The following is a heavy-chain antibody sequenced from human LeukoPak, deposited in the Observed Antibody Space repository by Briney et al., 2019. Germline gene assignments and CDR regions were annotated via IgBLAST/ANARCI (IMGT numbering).Heavy chain of an antibody. CDR2: IYTSGST. Sequence: PSETLSLTCTVSGGSISSYYWSWIRQPAGKGLEWIGRIYTSGSTNYNPSLKSRVTTSVDTSKNQFSLKLSSVTAADTAVYYCARDSSGYYYEQYWYFDLWGRGTLVTVSS. CDR1: GGSISSYY. CDR3: ARDSSGYYYEQYWYFDL. J-gene: IGHJ2*01. D-gene: IGHD3-22*01. V-gene: IGHV4-4*07.